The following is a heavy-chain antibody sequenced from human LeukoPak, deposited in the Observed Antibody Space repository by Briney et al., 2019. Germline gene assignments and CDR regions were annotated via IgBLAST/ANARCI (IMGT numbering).Heavy chain of an antibody. CDR3: ARDHCSGGSCHWRFDY. J-gene: IGHJ4*02. CDR2: TYYRSKWYN. CDR1: GDSVSSNSVA. D-gene: IGHD2-15*01. V-gene: IGHV6-1*01. Sequence: SQTLSLTCAISGDSVSSNSVARNWIRQSPSRGLEWLGRTYYRSKWYNDYAVSVKGRITINPDTSKNQFSLQLNSVTPEDTAVYYCARDHCSGGSCHWRFDYWGQGTLVTVSS.